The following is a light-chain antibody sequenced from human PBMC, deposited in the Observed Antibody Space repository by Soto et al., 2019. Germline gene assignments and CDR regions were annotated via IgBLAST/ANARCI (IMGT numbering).Light chain of an antibody. CDR3: SSYTSSSSYV. J-gene: IGLJ1*01. CDR1: SSYVGGYNN. V-gene: IGLV2-14*01. CDR2: DVS. Sequence: QSALTQPASVSGSPGQSITISCTGTSSYVGGYNNVSWYQQHPGKAPKLMIYDVSNRPSGVSNRFSGSKSGNTASLTISGLQAEDEADYYCSSYTSSSSYVFGTGTKLTVL.